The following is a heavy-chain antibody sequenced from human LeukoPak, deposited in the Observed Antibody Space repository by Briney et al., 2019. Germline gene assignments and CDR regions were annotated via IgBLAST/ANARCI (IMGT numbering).Heavy chain of an antibody. Sequence: GGSLSLSWAVSGFTFSSYWCHWVRKAQGKGLVFVSLINSDGSSTSYADSVKGRFTISRDNAKNTLYLQMNSLRAEDTAVYYCARRPLPAAISYHFDYWGHGTPVTVSS. V-gene: IGHV3-74*01. CDR1: GFTFSSYW. CDR2: INSDGSST. D-gene: IGHD2-2*01. J-gene: IGHJ4*01. CDR3: ARRPLPAAISYHFDY.